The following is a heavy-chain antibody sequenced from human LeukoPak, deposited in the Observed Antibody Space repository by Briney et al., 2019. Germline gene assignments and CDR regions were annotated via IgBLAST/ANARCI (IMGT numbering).Heavy chain of an antibody. CDR2: ISNSGST. CDR1: GASINNYH. J-gene: IGHJ4*02. V-gene: IGHV4-59*13. Sequence: SETLSLTCSVSGASINNYHCSWIRQSPGKGLEWIGFISNSGSTYYSASLKSRVTISVDTSKNHFSLNLRSVTAADTALYYCARYNTLHRGFSAVDYWGQGTLVTVSS. CDR3: ARYNTLHRGFSAVDY. D-gene: IGHD3-10*01.